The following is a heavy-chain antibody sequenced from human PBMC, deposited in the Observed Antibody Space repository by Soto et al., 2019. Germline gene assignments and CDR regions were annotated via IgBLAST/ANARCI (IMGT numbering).Heavy chain of an antibody. CDR3: ARHGADRYWFDP. CDR2: IYYSGST. V-gene: IGHV4-59*08. CDR1: GGSISSYY. D-gene: IGHD3-16*01. Sequence: PSETLSLTCTVSGGSISSYYWSWIRQPPGKGLEWIGYIYYSGSTNYNPSLKSRVTISVDTSKNQFSLKLSSVTAADTAVYYCARHGADRYWFDPWGQGTLVTVSS. J-gene: IGHJ5*02.